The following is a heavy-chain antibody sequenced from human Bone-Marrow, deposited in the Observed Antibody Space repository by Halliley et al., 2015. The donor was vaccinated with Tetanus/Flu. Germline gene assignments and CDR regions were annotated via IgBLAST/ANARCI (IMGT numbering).Heavy chain of an antibody. Sequence: VAVISFDGTNKFYPDSVKGRFPISRDNTKYALYLEMNSLQPEDTSVYYCARDRKGFGGEFDYWGQGTLVTVSS. CDR2: ISFDGTNK. V-gene: IGHV3-30*03. D-gene: IGHD3-3*01. J-gene: IGHJ4*02. CDR3: ARDRKGFGGEFDY.